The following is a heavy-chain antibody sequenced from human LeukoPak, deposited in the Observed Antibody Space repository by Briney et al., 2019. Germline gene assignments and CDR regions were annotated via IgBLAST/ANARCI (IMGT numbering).Heavy chain of an antibody. J-gene: IGHJ4*02. CDR2: INPNSGGT. V-gene: IGHV1-2*02. CDR1: GYTFTGYY. Sequence: ASVKVSCKASGYTFTGYYMHWVRQAPGQGLEWMGWINPNSGGTNYAQKFQGRVTMTRDTSISTAYMELSRLRSDDTAVYYCARGRCLGGVCPIWDYWGQGTLVTVSS. CDR3: ARGRCLGGVCPIWDY. D-gene: IGHD2-8*02.